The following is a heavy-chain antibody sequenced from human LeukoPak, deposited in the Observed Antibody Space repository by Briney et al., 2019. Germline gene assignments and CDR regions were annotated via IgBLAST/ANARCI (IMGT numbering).Heavy chain of an antibody. Sequence: NPSETLSLTCAVYGGSFSGYYWSWIRQPPGKGLEWIGEINHSGSTNYNPSLKSRVTISVDTSKNQFSLKLSSVTAADTAVYYCARGPYVWGSYRSVLYYFDYWGQGTLVTVSS. J-gene: IGHJ4*02. CDR2: INHSGST. CDR1: GGSFSGYY. D-gene: IGHD3-16*02. CDR3: ARGPYVWGSYRSVLYYFDY. V-gene: IGHV4-34*01.